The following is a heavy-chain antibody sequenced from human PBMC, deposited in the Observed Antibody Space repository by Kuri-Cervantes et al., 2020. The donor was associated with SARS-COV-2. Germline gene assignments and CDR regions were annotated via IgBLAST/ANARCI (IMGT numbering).Heavy chain of an antibody. D-gene: IGHD6-6*01. CDR1: GYTFTSYG. V-gene: IGHV1-18*01. CDR3: ATDFGYSSSSHADY. Sequence: ASVKVSCKASGYTFTSYGISWVRQAPGQGLEWMGRINPNSGGTNYAQKFQGRVTMTEDTSTDTAYMELSSLRSEDTAVYYCATDFGYSSSSHADYWGQGTLVTVSS. CDR2: INPNSGGT. J-gene: IGHJ4*02.